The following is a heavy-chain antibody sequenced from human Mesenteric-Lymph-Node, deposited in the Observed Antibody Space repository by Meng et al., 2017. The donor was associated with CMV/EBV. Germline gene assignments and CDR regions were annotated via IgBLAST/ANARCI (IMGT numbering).Heavy chain of an antibody. D-gene: IGHD3-10*01. CDR3: ARLGRGFDY. J-gene: IGHJ4*02. Sequence: SETLSLTCTVSGDSVISDIYYWDWIRQPPGKGLEWIGNVRYTGRTFYSPSLRGRLTISVDTSSNQFSLKLSSVTAADTAVYYCARLGRGFDYWGQGTLVTVSS. CDR2: VRYTGRT. V-gene: IGHV4-39*01. CDR1: GDSVISDIYY.